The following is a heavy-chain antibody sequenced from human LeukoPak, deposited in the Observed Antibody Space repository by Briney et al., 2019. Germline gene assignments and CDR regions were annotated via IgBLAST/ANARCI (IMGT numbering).Heavy chain of an antibody. Sequence: PGGSLRLSCAASGFTLSVYSMNWVRQAPGKGLEWVSSISSSSSYIYYADSMKGRFTISRDNAKNSLYLQMNSLRAEDTAVYYCARGGKLTMLRGVIDYWGQGTLVTVSS. CDR1: GFTLSVYS. J-gene: IGHJ4*02. D-gene: IGHD3-10*01. CDR2: ISSSSSYI. CDR3: ARGGKLTMLRGVIDY. V-gene: IGHV3-21*01.